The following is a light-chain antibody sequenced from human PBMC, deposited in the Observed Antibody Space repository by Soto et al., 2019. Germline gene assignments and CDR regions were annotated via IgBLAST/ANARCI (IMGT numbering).Light chain of an antibody. V-gene: IGKV1-27*01. CDR2: EAS. Sequence: DIQMTQSPSSLSASVGDRVTITCRASQGISDYLAWYQQKPGKVPKLLIYEASTLQSGVPSRFSGSGSGTEFTLTIRSLQPEDVATYYCQKYNRTPRTFGQGTKVEIK. CDR1: QGISDY. CDR3: QKYNRTPRT. J-gene: IGKJ1*01.